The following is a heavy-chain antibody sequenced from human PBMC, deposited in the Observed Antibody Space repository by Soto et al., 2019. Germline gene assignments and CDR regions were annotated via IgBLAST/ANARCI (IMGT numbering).Heavy chain of an antibody. CDR2: IYFGGTT. CDR3: ARLGGYFQALDS. CDR1: GGSISSSSYY. J-gene: IGHJ4*02. D-gene: IGHD3-22*01. Sequence: SETLSLTCTVSGGSISSSSYYWGWIRQPPGKGLEWIGYIYFGGTTYYNPSLKSRVTISVDTSKNQFSLQLTSVTAADTAVYYCARLGGYFQALDSWGQGTLVTVSS. V-gene: IGHV4-39*07.